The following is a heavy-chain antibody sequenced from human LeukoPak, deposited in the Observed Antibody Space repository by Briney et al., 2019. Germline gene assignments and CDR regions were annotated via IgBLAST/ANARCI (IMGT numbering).Heavy chain of an antibody. CDR1: GYTFTSYG. Sequence: ASVKVSCTASGYTFTSYGISWVRQAPGQGLEWMGWISAYNGNTNYAQKLQGRVTMTTDTSTSTAYMELRSLRSDDTAVYYCARGPTVVTPRAHWYFDLWGRGTLVTVSS. V-gene: IGHV1-18*01. CDR2: ISAYNGNT. D-gene: IGHD4-23*01. J-gene: IGHJ2*01. CDR3: ARGPTVVTPRAHWYFDL.